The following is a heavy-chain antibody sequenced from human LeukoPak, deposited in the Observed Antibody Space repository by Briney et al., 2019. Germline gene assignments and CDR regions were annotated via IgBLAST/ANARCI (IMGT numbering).Heavy chain of an antibody. D-gene: IGHD3-10*01. Sequence: GASVKVSCKACGYTFTGYYMHWVRQAPGQGLEWMGWINPNSGGTNYAQKFQGRVTMTRDTSISTAYMELSRLRSDDTAVYYCARATYYYGSGTYWFDPWGQGTLVTVSS. CDR3: ARATYYYGSGTYWFDP. V-gene: IGHV1-2*02. CDR2: INPNSGGT. J-gene: IGHJ5*02. CDR1: GYTFTGYY.